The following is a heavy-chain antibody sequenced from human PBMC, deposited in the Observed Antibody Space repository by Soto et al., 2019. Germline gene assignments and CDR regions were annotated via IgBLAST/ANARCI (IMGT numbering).Heavy chain of an antibody. J-gene: IGHJ4*02. Sequence: ASVKVSCKASGYTFSNYGISWVRQAPGQGLEWLGWISAYSGDTNFAQRFQGRVTMTTDTSMSTAYMELRSLTSDDTALYYCARDVVAITTGGPDYWGQGTLVTVSS. CDR1: GYTFSNYG. V-gene: IGHV1-18*01. CDR2: ISAYSGDT. D-gene: IGHD3-22*01. CDR3: ARDVVAITTGGPDY.